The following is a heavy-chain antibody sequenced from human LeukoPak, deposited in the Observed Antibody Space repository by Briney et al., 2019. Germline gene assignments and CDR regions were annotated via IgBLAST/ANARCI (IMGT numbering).Heavy chain of an antibody. V-gene: IGHV3-7*03. D-gene: IGHD6-13*01. CDR3: ARSLPYGTTWYGRSDF. Sequence: GGSLRLSCAASGFPFNAYWMTWVRQAPGKGLEWVANIRQDGDTKYYVDSVKGRFTISRDNAMNSLYLQMNSLRAEDTSIYYCARSLPYGTTWYGRSDFWGQGTLVTVFS. J-gene: IGHJ4*02. CDR2: IRQDGDTK. CDR1: GFPFNAYW.